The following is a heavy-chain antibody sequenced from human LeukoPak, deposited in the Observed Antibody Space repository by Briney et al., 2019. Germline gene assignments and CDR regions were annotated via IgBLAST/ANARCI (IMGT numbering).Heavy chain of an antibody. J-gene: IGHJ4*02. D-gene: IGHD4-17*01. Sequence: SVKVSCKASGGTFSSYAISWVRQAPGQGLEWMGGIIPIFGTANYAQKFQGRVTITADKSTSTAYMELSSLRSEDTAVYYCARPIDYGYYVFFDSWGQGTLVTVSS. CDR2: IIPIFGTA. CDR1: GGTFSSYA. V-gene: IGHV1-69*06. CDR3: ARPIDYGYYVFFDS.